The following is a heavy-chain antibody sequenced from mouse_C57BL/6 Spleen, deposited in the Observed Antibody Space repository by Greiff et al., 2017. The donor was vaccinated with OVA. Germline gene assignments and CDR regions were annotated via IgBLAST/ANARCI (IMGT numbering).Heavy chain of an antibody. J-gene: IGHJ2*01. V-gene: IGHV5-12*01. CDR3: ARRDRWLYYFDY. D-gene: IGHD1-1*02. CDR1: GFTFSDYY. Sequence: EVQRVESGGGLVQPGGSLKLSCAASGFTFSDYYMYWVRQTPEKRLEWVAYISNGGGSTYYPDTVKGRFTISRDNAKNTLYLQMSRLKSEDTAMYYCARRDRWLYYFDYWGQGTTLTVSS. CDR2: ISNGGGST.